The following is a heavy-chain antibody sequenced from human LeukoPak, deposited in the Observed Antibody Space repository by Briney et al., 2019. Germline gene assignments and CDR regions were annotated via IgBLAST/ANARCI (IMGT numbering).Heavy chain of an antibody. D-gene: IGHD4-17*01. Sequence: PGGSLRLSCAASGFTFSSYAMSWVRQAPGKGLEWGSAISGSGGSTYYADSVKGRFTISRDNAKNTLYLQMNSLRAEDTAVYYCASGGDYVGFDYWGQGTLVTVSS. CDR1: GFTFSSYA. J-gene: IGHJ4*02. CDR3: ASGGDYVGFDY. CDR2: ISGSGGST. V-gene: IGHV3-23*01.